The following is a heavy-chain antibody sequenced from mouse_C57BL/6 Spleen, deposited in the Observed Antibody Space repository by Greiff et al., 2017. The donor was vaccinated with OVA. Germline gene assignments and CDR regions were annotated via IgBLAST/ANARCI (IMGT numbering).Heavy chain of an antibody. J-gene: IGHJ1*03. D-gene: IGHD1-1*01. CDR3: ARSRTTVVEGFDV. CDR1: GYTFTSYW. Sequence: VQLQQSGAELVKPGASVKLSCKASGYTFTSYWMHWVKQRPGQGLEWIGMIHPNSGSTNYNEKFKSKATLTVDKSSSTAYMQLSSLTSEDSAVYYCARSRTTVVEGFDVWGTGTTVTVSS. V-gene: IGHV1-64*01. CDR2: IHPNSGST.